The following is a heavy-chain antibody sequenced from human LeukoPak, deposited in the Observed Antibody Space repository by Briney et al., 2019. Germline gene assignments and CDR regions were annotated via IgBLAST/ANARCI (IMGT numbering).Heavy chain of an antibody. Sequence: PSETLFLTCTVSGGSFSGYYWSWIRQPPGKGLEWIGYIYYSGSTNYNPSLKRRVTISVDTSENHFSLKFTSVTAADTAVYSCARDREYSSSGLVWFDPWGHGILVTVSS. V-gene: IGHV4-59*12. J-gene: IGHJ5*02. CDR3: ARDREYSSSGLVWFDP. CDR1: GGSFSGYY. CDR2: IYYSGST. D-gene: IGHD6-6*01.